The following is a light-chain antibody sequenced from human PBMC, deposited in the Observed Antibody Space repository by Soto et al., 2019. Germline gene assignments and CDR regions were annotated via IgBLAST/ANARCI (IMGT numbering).Light chain of an antibody. V-gene: IGKV1-39*01. CDR3: QQSYSTPIT. CDR1: QSIGKF. Sequence: DIQMTQSPSTLSASVGDRVTITCRASQSIGKFLNWYQQKPGKAPKLLIYAASSLQSGVPSRFSGSGSGTDFTLTISSLQPEDFATYYCQQSYSTPITCGQGTRLEIK. CDR2: AAS. J-gene: IGKJ5*01.